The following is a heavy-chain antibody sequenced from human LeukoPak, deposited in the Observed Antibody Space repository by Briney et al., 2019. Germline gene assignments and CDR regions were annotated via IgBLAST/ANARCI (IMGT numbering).Heavy chain of an antibody. CDR3: ARGKRITMIVVVKPKTYYFDY. Sequence: PSETLSLTCAVYGGSFSGYYWSWIRQPPGKGLEWIGEINHSGSTNYNPSLKSRVTISVDTSKNQFSLKLSSVTAADTAVYYCARGKRITMIVVVKPKTYYFDYWSQGTLVTVSS. J-gene: IGHJ4*02. D-gene: IGHD3-22*01. V-gene: IGHV4-34*01. CDR1: GGSFSGYY. CDR2: INHSGST.